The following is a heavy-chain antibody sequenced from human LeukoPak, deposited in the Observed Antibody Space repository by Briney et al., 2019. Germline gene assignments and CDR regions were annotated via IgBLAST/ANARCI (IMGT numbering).Heavy chain of an antibody. Sequence: ASVKVSCKASGYIFTGYYMHWVRQAPGQGLEWMGWINPNRGGTNYAQKFQGRVTMTRDTSINTAYMELNRLTSDDTALYYCARDADHDDSTGKGLVDFWGQGTMVTVSS. D-gene: IGHD4-11*01. V-gene: IGHV1-2*02. CDR3: ARDADHDDSTGKGLVDF. CDR1: GYIFTGYY. CDR2: INPNRGGT. J-gene: IGHJ3*01.